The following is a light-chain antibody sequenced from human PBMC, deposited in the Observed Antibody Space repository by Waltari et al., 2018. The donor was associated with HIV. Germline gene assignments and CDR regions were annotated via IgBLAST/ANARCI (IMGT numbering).Light chain of an antibody. CDR2: AAS. J-gene: IGKJ2*03. Sequence: EIVLTQSPGTLSLSTGERATLPCRTSQSISSSYLAWYQQKPGQAPRLLIYAASSRATGIPDRFSGNASGTDFTLTISRLEPEDFAVYYCQQYGSSPDSFGQGTKLEIK. CDR3: QQYGSSPDS. CDR1: QSISSSY. V-gene: IGKV3-20*01.